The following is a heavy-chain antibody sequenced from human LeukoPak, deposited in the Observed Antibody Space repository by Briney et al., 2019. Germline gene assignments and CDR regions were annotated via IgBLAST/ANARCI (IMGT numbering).Heavy chain of an antibody. CDR1: GFTFDDYA. CDR3: AKVGSSSYAFDI. Sequence: PGGSLRLSCAASGFTFDDYAMHWVRQAPGKGLEWVSGISWNSGSIGYADSVKGRFTISRDNAKNSLYLQMNSLRAEDTALYYCAKVGSSSYAFDIWGQGTMVTVS. D-gene: IGHD2-2*01. V-gene: IGHV3-9*01. CDR2: ISWNSGSI. J-gene: IGHJ3*02.